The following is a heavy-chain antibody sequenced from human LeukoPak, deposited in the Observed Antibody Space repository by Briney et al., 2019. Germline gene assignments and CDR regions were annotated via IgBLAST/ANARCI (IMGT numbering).Heavy chain of an antibody. V-gene: IGHV1-18*01. CDR3: ARDICGSTACLLYYFDY. J-gene: IGHJ4*02. CDR2: ISAYNGNT. Sequence: ASVKVSCKASGYTFTSYGISWVRQAPGQGLEWMGWISAYNGNTKYAQKLQGRVTMTTDTSTSTAYMEVRSLRSDDTAVYYCARDICGSTACLLYYFDYWGQGTLVPVSS. D-gene: IGHD2-2*01. CDR1: GYTFTSYG.